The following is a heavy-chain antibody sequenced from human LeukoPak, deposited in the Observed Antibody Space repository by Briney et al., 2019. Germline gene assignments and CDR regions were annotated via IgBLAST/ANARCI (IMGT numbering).Heavy chain of an antibody. Sequence: GGSLRLSCAASGFTFSSYAMSWVRQAPGKGLEWVSAISGSGGSTYYADSVKGRFTISRDNSKNTLYLQMNSLRAEDTAVYYCVIRAYYYDSSGYFQDWGQGTLVTVSS. J-gene: IGHJ1*01. D-gene: IGHD3-22*01. CDR3: VIRAYYYDSSGYFQD. V-gene: IGHV3-23*01. CDR1: GFTFSSYA. CDR2: ISGSGGST.